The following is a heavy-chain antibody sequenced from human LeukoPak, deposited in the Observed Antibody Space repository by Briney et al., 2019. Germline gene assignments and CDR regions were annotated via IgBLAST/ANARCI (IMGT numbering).Heavy chain of an antibody. CDR3: ARYLDEYSTTNAFDI. V-gene: IGHV1-69*05. J-gene: IGHJ3*02. CDR2: IIPIFGTA. Sequence: ASVKVSCKASGGTFSSYAISWVRQAPGQGLEWMGGIIPIFGTANYAQKFQGRVTITTDESTSTAYMELSSLRSEDTAVYYCARYLDEYSTTNAFDIWGQGTMVTVSS. CDR1: GGTFSSYA. D-gene: IGHD6-6*01.